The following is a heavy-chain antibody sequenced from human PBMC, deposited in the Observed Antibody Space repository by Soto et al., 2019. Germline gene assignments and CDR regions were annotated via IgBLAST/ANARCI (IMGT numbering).Heavy chain of an antibody. V-gene: IGHV4-30-2*01. Sequence: PSETLSLTCAVSGGSISSGGYSWSWIRQPPGKGLEWIGYIYHSGSTYYNPSLKSRVTISVDRSKNQFSLKLSSVTAADTAVYYCARGGMVRGVIPFDYWGQGTLVTVSS. CDR2: IYHSGST. D-gene: IGHD3-10*01. J-gene: IGHJ4*02. CDR1: GGSISSGGYS. CDR3: ARGGMVRGVIPFDY.